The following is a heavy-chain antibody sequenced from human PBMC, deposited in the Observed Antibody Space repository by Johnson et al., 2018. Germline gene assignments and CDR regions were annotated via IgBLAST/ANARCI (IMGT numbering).Heavy chain of an antibody. V-gene: IGHV3-74*01. CDR2: INSDGRST. CDR3: ARDLVDAFDI. Sequence: VQLVQSGGGVVQPGRSLRLSCAASGFTFSSYWMHWVRQAPGEGLVWVSCINSDGRSTTYADSVKGRFTISRDNAKNTLYMQMNSLRVEDTAVYYCARDLVDAFDIWGQGTMVTVSS. J-gene: IGHJ3*02. D-gene: IGHD2-8*02. CDR1: GFTFSSYW.